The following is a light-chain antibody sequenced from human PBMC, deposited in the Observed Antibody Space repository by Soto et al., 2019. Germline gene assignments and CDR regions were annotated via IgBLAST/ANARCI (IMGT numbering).Light chain of an antibody. CDR1: QDVRNY. V-gene: IGKV1-33*01. CDR3: QQYDHLPYT. Sequence: DIQMTQSPSSLSASVGDRVTITCQASQDVRNYLNWYQQQPGKAPKLVNYDASNLEPGVPSRFSGSGSGTDFTFTITSLQPEDIATYYCQQYDHLPYTFGQGTKLEIK. J-gene: IGKJ2*01. CDR2: DAS.